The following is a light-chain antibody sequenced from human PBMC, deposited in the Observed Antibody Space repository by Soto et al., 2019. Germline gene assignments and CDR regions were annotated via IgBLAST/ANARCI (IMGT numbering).Light chain of an antibody. V-gene: IGLV2-11*01. CDR1: SNDVGRFDY. CDR2: DVN. CDR3: CSYAGSSTPYV. Sequence: QAVVTQPRSVSGSPGQAVTISCTGTSNDVGRFDYVSWYQQHPGKAPKVIIYDVNERPSGVPNRFSGSKSGNTASLTISGLQADDEADYYCCSYAGSSTPYVFGTGTKVTVL. J-gene: IGLJ1*01.